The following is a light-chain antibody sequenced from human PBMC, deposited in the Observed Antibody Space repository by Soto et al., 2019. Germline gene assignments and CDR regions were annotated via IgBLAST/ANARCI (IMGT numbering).Light chain of an antibody. CDR1: STDVGEYNY. J-gene: IGLJ3*02. V-gene: IGLV2-8*01. Sequence: QSVLTQPASVSGSPGQSVTISCTGTSTDVGEYNYVSWYQHHPGKAPKLLIYEVFRRPSGVPDRFSGSKSGNTASLTVSGLQAEDEADYYCSSYAGRDSWRFGGGTKLTVL. CDR2: EVF. CDR3: SSYAGRDSWR.